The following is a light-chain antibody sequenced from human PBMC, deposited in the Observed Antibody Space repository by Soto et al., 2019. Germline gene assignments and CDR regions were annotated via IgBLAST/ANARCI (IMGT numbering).Light chain of an antibody. V-gene: IGKV1-27*01. J-gene: IGKJ1*01. CDR1: QGISNY. Sequence: DXXXTXXXSSLSASVGDRVTITCRASQGISNYLAWHQQKPGKVPKLLIYAASTLQSGVPSRFSGSGSGTDFTLTISSLQPEDVATYYCQKYNSAPRAFGQGTKVEIK. CDR2: AAS. CDR3: QKYNSAPRA.